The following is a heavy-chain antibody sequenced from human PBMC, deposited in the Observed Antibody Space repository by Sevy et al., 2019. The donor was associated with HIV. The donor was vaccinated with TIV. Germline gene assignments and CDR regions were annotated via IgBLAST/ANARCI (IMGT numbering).Heavy chain of an antibody. V-gene: IGHV1-18*01. CDR2: ISAYNGNT. CDR1: GYTFTSYG. Sequence: ASVKVSCKASGYTFTSYGISWVRQAPGQGLEWMGWISAYNGNTNYEQKLQGRVTMTTDTSTSTAYMELRSLRSDDTAVYYCARSVVRGVPSSYYYYGMDVWGQGTTVTVSS. J-gene: IGHJ6*02. CDR3: ARSVVRGVPSSYYYYGMDV. D-gene: IGHD3-10*01.